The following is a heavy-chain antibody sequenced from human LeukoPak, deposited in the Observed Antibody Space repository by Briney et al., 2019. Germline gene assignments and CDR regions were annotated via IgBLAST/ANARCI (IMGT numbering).Heavy chain of an antibody. Sequence: PGGSLRLSCAASGFTFSSYAMSWVRQAPGKGLEWVSGISGSGGGRYYADSVKGRFTISRDNSKNTLYLQMNTLRAEDTAVYYCAKGVDASGIYYYFFMDVWGKGTTVTVSS. J-gene: IGHJ6*03. D-gene: IGHD3-16*01. CDR2: ISGSGGGR. CDR3: AKGVDASGIYYYFFMDV. V-gene: IGHV3-23*01. CDR1: GFTFSSYA.